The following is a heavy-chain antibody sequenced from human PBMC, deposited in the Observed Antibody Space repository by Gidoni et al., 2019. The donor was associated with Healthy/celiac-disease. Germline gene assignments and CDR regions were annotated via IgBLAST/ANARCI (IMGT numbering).Heavy chain of an antibody. CDR1: GGSFSGYY. J-gene: IGHJ4*02. CDR2: INHSGST. Sequence: VQLQPWGAGLLKPSETLSLTCAVHGGSFSGYYWSWIRQPPGKGLEWIGEINHSGSTNYNPSLKSRVTISVDTSKNQFSLKLSSVTAADTAVYYCAKAPIVATAVYYFDYWGQGTLVTVSS. D-gene: IGHD5-12*01. CDR3: AKAPIVATAVYYFDY. V-gene: IGHV4-34*01.